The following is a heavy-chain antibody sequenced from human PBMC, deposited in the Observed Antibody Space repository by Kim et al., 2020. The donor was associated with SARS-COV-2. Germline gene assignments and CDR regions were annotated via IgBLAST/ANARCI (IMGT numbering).Heavy chain of an antibody. V-gene: IGHV4-4*02. J-gene: IGHJ4*02. Sequence: KSRVTISVDKSKNQFSLKLSSVTAADTAVYYCARANYYDNSGYYYDYFDYWGQGTLVTVSS. CDR3: ARANYYDNSGYYYDYFDY. D-gene: IGHD3-22*01.